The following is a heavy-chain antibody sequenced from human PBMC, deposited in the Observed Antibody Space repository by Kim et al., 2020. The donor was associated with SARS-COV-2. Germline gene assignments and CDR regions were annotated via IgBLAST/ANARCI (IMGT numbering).Heavy chain of an antibody. J-gene: IGHJ4*02. D-gene: IGHD6-19*01. Sequence: DSVEGRFTISRNNSKNTLYLQMNSLRAEDTAVYYCAKKGAVAVAGTGIDYRGQGTLVTVSS. V-gene: IGHV3-23*01. CDR3: AKKGAVAVAGTGIDY.